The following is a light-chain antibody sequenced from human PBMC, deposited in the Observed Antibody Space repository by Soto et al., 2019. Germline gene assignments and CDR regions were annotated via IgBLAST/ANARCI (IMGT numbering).Light chain of an antibody. CDR2: GAS. CDR1: QSVGSS. J-gene: IGKJ5*01. CDR3: QQYNTWPPLIT. Sequence: EIVLTQSPGTLSLSPGERATLSCRASQSVGSSLSWYQQKPGQAPRLLFYGASNRATAIPDRFSGSGFGTDFTLTITRLEPEDFAVYYCQQYNTWPPLITFGQGTRLEIK. V-gene: IGKV3-11*01.